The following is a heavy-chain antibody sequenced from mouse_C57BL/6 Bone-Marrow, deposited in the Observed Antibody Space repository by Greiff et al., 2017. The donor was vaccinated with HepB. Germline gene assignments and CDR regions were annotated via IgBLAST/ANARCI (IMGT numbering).Heavy chain of an antibody. CDR1: GFTFSDYG. V-gene: IGHV5-17*01. CDR2: ISSGSSTI. CDR3: ARLIGGFAY. J-gene: IGHJ3*01. Sequence: DVMLVESGGGLVKPGGSLKLSCAASGFTFSDYGMHWVRQAPEKGLEWVAYISSGSSTIYYADTVKGRFTITRDNAKNTLFLQMTSLRSEDTAMYYCARLIGGFAYWGQGTLVTVSA. D-gene: IGHD3-1*01.